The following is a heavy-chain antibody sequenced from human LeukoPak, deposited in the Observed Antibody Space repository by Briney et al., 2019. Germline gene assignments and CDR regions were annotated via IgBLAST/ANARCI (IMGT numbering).Heavy chain of an antibody. CDR3: ARLDFWSAPKDY. Sequence: GGSLRLSCAASGFTVSSNYMSWVRQAPGKGLEGVSVIYSGGSTYYAGSVKGRFTISRDNSKNTLYLQMNSLRAEDTAVYYCARLDFWSAPKDYWGQGTLVTVSS. J-gene: IGHJ4*02. V-gene: IGHV3-66*02. CDR1: GFTVSSNY. D-gene: IGHD3-3*01. CDR2: IYSGGST.